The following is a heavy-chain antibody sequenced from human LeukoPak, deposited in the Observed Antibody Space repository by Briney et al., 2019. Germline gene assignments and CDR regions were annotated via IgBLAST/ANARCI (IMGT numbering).Heavy chain of an antibody. V-gene: IGHV6-1*01. Sequence: SQTLSLTCAISGDRISSNSAAWNWIRLSPSRGLEWLGRTLYRSKWLNDYAPSVKGRITINPDTSKNQFSLQLKSVTPEDTALYYCTRGPDDLLHGRAFDFWGQGTMVTVSS. CDR3: TRGPDDLLHGRAFDF. J-gene: IGHJ3*01. CDR2: TLYRSKWLN. CDR1: GDRISSNSAA. D-gene: IGHD3-3*01.